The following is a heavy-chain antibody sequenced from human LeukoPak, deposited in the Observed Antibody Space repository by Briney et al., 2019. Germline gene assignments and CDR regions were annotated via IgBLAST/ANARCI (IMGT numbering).Heavy chain of an antibody. D-gene: IGHD2-21*02. CDR1: GRTFSSYA. J-gene: IGHJ2*01. Sequence: GASVKVSCKASGRTFSSYAISWVRQAPGHGLEWMGRIIPILGIPNYAQKFQGRVTITADKSTTTAYMELSSLRSEDTAVYYCATEAIVVVTARDYWYFDLWGRGTLVTVSS. CDR3: ATEAIVVVTARDYWYFDL. V-gene: IGHV1-69*04. CDR2: IIPILGIP.